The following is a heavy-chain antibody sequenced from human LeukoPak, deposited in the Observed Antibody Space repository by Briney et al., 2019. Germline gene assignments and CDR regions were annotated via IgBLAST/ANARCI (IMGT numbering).Heavy chain of an antibody. V-gene: IGHV4-4*02. J-gene: IGHJ4*02. CDR1: GGSISSSNW. CDR2: IYHSGGP. Sequence: SGTLSLTCDVSGGSISSSNWWSWVRQPPGKGLEWIGEIYHSGGPNYNPSLKSRVTISVDKSKNQFSLNLNSVTAADTAVYYCARDHYYGSGSPDYFDYWGQGTLVTVSS. D-gene: IGHD3-10*01. CDR3: ARDHYYGSGSPDYFDY.